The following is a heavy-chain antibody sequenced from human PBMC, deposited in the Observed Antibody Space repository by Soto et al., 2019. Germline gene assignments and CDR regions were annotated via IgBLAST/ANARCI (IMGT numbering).Heavy chain of an antibody. CDR3: ARYEGGRLVRGTNDAFDI. CDR1: GFTFSSYS. Sequence: GGSLRLSCAASGFTFSSYSMNWVRQAPGKGLEWVSSISSSSSYIYYADSVKGRFTISRDNAKNSLYPQMNSLRAEDTAVYYCARYEGGRLVRGTNDAFDIWGQGTMVTVSS. D-gene: IGHD3-10*01. J-gene: IGHJ3*02. V-gene: IGHV3-21*01. CDR2: ISSSSSYI.